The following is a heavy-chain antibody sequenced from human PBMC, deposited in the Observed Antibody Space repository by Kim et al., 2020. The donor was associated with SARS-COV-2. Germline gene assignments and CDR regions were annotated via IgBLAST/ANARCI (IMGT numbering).Heavy chain of an antibody. V-gene: IGHV3-20*04. CDR3: TREGGRSASDV. J-gene: IGHJ6*02. D-gene: IGHD6-25*01. Sequence: GGSLRLSCAASGFTFGDYCMNWVRQAPGKGLEWVSGIYWSGGVTDYAAAVNGLFTISRDTANTLLHLLMDMRTAEETAFYYCTREGGRSASDVCCQGTTV. CDR2: IYWSGGVT. CDR1: GFTFGDYC.